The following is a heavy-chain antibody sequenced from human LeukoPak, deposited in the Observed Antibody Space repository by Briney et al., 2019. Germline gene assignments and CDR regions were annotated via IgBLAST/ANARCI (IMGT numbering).Heavy chain of an antibody. D-gene: IGHD1-26*01. J-gene: IGHJ4*02. CDR1: GFSFTTYW. V-gene: IGHV3-7*01. CDR3: ARDKIVGATYFDY. CDR2: INEDGSVK. Sequence: GGSLRLSCAASGFSFTTYWMTWVRQAPGKGLQWVANINEDGSVKYYVDSVKGRFTISRDNAKNSLNLQMNSLRAEDTAIYYCARDKIVGATYFDYWGQGTLVTVSS.